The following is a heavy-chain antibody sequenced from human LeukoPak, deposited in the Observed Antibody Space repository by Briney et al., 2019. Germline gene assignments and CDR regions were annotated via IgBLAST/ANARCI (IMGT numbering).Heavy chain of an antibody. J-gene: IGHJ3*02. CDR1: GFTFSSYS. V-gene: IGHV3-21*01. D-gene: IGHD6-13*01. Sequence: GGSLRLSCAASGFTFSSYSMNWVRQAPGKGLEWVSSISSSSSYIYYADSVKGRFTISRGNAKNSLYLQMNSLRAEDTAVYYCASDRSWIDAFDIWGQGTMVTVSS. CDR3: ASDRSWIDAFDI. CDR2: ISSSSSYI.